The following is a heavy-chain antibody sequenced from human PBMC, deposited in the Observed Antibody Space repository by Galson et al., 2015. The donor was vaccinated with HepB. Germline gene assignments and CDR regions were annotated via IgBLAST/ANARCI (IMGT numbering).Heavy chain of an antibody. Sequence: SLRLSCAASGFTFSGSAMHWVRQASGKGLEWVGRIRSKANSYATAYAASVKGRFTISRDDSKNTAYLQMNSLKTEDTAVYYCTRPDYYDSSGYYAFDIWGQGTMVTVSS. CDR1: GFTFSGSA. J-gene: IGHJ3*02. D-gene: IGHD3-22*01. CDR3: TRPDYYDSSGYYAFDI. V-gene: IGHV3-73*01. CDR2: IRSKANSYAT.